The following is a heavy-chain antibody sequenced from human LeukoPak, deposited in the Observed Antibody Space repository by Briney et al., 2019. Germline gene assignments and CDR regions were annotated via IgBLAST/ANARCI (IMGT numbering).Heavy chain of an antibody. CDR2: IYYSGST. D-gene: IGHD3-10*01. Sequence: SETLSLTCTVSGGSISDAAYYWSWIRQYPGEGLEWIGYIYYSGSTYYNPSLKSRVTISVDTSKNQFSLKLSSVTAADTAVYYCARDIDSGSYYGGFDYWGQGTLVTVSS. CDR1: GGSISDAAYY. V-gene: IGHV4-31*03. CDR3: ARDIDSGSYYGGFDY. J-gene: IGHJ4*02.